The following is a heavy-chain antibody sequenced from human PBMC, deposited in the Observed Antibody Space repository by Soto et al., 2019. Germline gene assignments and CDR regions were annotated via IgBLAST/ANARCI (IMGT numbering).Heavy chain of an antibody. Sequence: RQGGSLRLSCAASGFTFSNAWMSWVRQAPGKGLEWVGRIKSKTDGGTTDYAAPVKGRFTISRDDSKNTLYLQMNSLKTEDTAVYYCTTDPLGTAMVNYYDSSGYFDYWGQGTLVTVSS. CDR3: TTDPLGTAMVNYYDSSGYFDY. D-gene: IGHD3-22*01. J-gene: IGHJ4*02. CDR1: GFTFSNAW. CDR2: IKSKTDGGTT. V-gene: IGHV3-15*01.